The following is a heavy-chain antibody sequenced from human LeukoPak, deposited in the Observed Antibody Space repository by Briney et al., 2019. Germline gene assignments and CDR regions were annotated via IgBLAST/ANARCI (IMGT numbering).Heavy chain of an antibody. CDR2: ITGTGGST. J-gene: IGHJ3*02. Sequence: PGGSLRLSCAAPGFTFSSYAMSWVRQAPGKGLEWVSAITGTGGSTYYVASVKGRFTVSRDNSKNTLYLQMSSLRAEDTAMYYCAKVRDTRDWYKDAFDIWGQGTRVTVSS. CDR3: AKVRDTRDWYKDAFDI. D-gene: IGHD6-19*01. CDR1: GFTFSSYA. V-gene: IGHV3-23*01.